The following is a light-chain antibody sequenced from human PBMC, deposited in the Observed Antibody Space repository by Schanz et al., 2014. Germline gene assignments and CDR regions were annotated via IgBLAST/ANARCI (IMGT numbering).Light chain of an antibody. CDR3: QHYSMSPL. Sequence: DILMTQSPATLSVSPGERATLSCRASQSVSSNFAWYQQKPGQAPRLLIYGAFNRATGIPDRFSGSGSGTDFTLTISRLEPEDFAVYYCQHYSMSPLFGQGTKVEIK. J-gene: IGKJ1*01. CDR1: QSVSSN. V-gene: IGKV3D-15*01. CDR2: GAF.